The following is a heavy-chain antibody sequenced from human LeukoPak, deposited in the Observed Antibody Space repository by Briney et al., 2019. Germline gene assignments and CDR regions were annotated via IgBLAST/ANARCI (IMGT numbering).Heavy chain of an antibody. Sequence: SETLSLTCTVSGGSISSYYWSWIRQPPGKGLEWIGYIYYSGSTNYNPSLKSRVTISVDTSKNQFSLKLSSVTAADTAVYYCARAPPVDTAVGHFDYWGQGTLVTVSS. CDR2: IYYSGST. J-gene: IGHJ4*02. CDR3: ARAPPVDTAVGHFDY. D-gene: IGHD5-18*01. V-gene: IGHV4-59*01. CDR1: GGSISSYY.